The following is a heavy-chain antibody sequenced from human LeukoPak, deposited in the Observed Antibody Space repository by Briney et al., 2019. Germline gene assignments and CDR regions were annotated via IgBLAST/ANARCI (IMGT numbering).Heavy chain of an antibody. Sequence: PGGSLRLSCAASGFTFSTYAMSWVRQAAGKGLEWVSLISGSGGGTYYADSVKGRFTISRDNAKNSLYLQMNSLRAEDTALYYCAKDVVVVDLGGGAFDIWGQGTMVTVSS. CDR3: AKDVVVVDLGGGAFDI. D-gene: IGHD2-2*01. V-gene: IGHV3-23*01. J-gene: IGHJ3*02. CDR1: GFTFSTYA. CDR2: ISGSGGGT.